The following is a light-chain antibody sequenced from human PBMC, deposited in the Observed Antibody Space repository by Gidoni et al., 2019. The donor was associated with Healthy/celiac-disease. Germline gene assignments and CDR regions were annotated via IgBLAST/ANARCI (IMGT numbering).Light chain of an antibody. J-gene: IGKJ4*01. CDR2: DAS. Sequence: EIVLKQSPATLSLSPGERATLSCRASQSVSSYLAWYQQKPGQAPRLLRYDASNRATGIPARFSGSGSGTDFTLTISSLEPEDFAVYYCQQRSNWPPLTFGGXTKVEIK. V-gene: IGKV3-11*01. CDR1: QSVSSY. CDR3: QQRSNWPPLT.